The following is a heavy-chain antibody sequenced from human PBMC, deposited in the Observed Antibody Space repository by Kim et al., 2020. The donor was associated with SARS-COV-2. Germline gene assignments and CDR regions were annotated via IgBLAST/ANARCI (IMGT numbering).Heavy chain of an antibody. CDR3: ARVRARDYGYFDY. V-gene: IGHV4-59*01. J-gene: IGHJ4*02. D-gene: IGHD4-17*01. Sequence: YNPSLKSRVTISVDTAKNQFSLKLSSVTAAGTAVYYCARVRARDYGYFDYWGQGTLVTVSS.